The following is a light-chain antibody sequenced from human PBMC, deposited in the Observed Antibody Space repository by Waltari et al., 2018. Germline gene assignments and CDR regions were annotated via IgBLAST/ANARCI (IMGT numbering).Light chain of an antibody. CDR2: AAS. V-gene: IGKV1-39*01. Sequence: DIQMTQSPSSLSASLGDGVTITCRASRPITTYVNLYQQRPGLAPKLLIYAASTLQRGVPTRFSGSGSGTDFTLTISSLQVEDFATYYCQQSHSAPLAFGGGTRLEI. CDR1: RPITTY. J-gene: IGKJ4*01. CDR3: QQSHSAPLA.